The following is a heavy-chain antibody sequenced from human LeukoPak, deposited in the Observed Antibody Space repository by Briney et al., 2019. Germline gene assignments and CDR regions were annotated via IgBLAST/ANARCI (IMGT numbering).Heavy chain of an antibody. CDR3: AREGYSSSRTGYYYYYMDV. CDR1: GFTFSSFY. V-gene: IGHV3-7*01. CDR2: IDKDGSEK. D-gene: IGHD6-13*01. Sequence: QSGGSLRLSCAASGFTFSSFYMNWIRQAPGKGLEWVATIDKDGSEKYYVDSVKGRFTISRDNAKNSLYLQMNSLRAEDTAVYYCAREGYSSSRTGYYYYYMDVWGKGTTVTISS. J-gene: IGHJ6*03.